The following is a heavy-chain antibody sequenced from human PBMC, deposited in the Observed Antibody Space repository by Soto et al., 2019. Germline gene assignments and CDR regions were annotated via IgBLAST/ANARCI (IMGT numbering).Heavy chain of an antibody. CDR1: GYTFTSYG. Sequence: QVQLVQSGAEVKKPGASVKVSCKASGYTFTSYGISWVRQAPGQGLEWMGWISAYNGNTNYAQKLQGRVTMTTDTSTSTAYMELRSLRSDDTAVYYCAREIRSTYYDILTGYYKADFDIWGQGTMVTVSS. CDR2: ISAYNGNT. V-gene: IGHV1-18*01. J-gene: IGHJ3*02. CDR3: AREIRSTYYDILTGYYKADFDI. D-gene: IGHD3-9*01.